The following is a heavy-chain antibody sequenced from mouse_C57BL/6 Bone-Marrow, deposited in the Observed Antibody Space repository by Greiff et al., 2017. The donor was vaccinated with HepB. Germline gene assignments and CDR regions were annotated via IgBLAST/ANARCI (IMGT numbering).Heavy chain of an antibody. J-gene: IGHJ3*01. CDR1: GFSFNTYA. V-gene: IGHV10-1*01. CDR3: VRQGSSSFAY. Sequence: EVKLMESGGGLVQPKGSLKLSCAASGFSFNTYAMNWVRQAPGKGLEWVARIRSKSNNYATYYADSVKDRFTISRDDSESMLYLQMNNLKTEDTAMYYCVRQGSSSFAYWGQGTLVTVSA. CDR2: IRSKSNNYAT. D-gene: IGHD1-1*01.